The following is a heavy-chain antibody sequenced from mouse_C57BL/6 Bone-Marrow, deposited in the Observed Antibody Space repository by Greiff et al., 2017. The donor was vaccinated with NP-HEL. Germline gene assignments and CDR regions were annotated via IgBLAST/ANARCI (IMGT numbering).Heavy chain of an antibody. CDR1: VYPFTESP. Sequence: PLQPSGADLVPPVASVTLSFPSSVYPFTESPLHCFPPRSGPGLEWIGWFYPGSGSIKYNEKFKDKATLTADKSSSTVYMELSRLTSEDSAVYFCARHGWYFDVWGTGTTVTVSS. V-gene: IGHV1-62-2*01. CDR2: FYPGSGSI. CDR3: ARHGWYFDV. J-gene: IGHJ1*03.